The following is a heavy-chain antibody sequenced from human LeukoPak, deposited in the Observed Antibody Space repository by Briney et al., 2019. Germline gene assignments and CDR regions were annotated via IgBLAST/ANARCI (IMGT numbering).Heavy chain of an antibody. Sequence: GESLKISCKGSGYSFTSYWIGWVRQMPGKDLEWMGIFSPADSDSRYSPSFQGQVTISADKSTSTVYLQWSSLKASDTAMYYCARLASAWNFDYWGQGTLVTVSS. J-gene: IGHJ4*02. D-gene: IGHD6-19*01. CDR3: ARLASAWNFDY. CDR1: GYSFTSYW. V-gene: IGHV5-51*01. CDR2: FSPADSDS.